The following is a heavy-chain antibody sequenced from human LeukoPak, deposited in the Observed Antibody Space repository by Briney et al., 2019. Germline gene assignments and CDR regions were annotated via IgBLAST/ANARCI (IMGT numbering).Heavy chain of an antibody. CDR1: SGSLSGHF. CDR2: VSHTGDT. CDR3: ARGPWFGELLYFDP. V-gene: IGHV4-34*01. D-gene: IGHD3-10*01. J-gene: IGHJ5*02. Sequence: SETLSLTCAVYSGSLSGHFWSWIRQPPGKGLEWIGEVSHTGDTNYNPSLKSRATVSVDTSKNQFSLKLTSVTAADTAVYYCARGPWFGELLYFDPWGQGTLVTVSS.